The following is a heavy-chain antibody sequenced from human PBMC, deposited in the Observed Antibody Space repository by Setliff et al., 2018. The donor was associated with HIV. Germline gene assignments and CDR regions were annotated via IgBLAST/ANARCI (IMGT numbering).Heavy chain of an antibody. J-gene: IGHJ4*02. Sequence: SETLSLTCDVSGSSINSTFRWGWIRQSPGKALEWIGYISSSGTTNYNPSLRSRVTISIETSNTRFSLWLRSATAADTATYFCARLGRAIDDGGSSLRLDFWGQGMLVTVSS. D-gene: IGHD2-21*01. CDR1: GSSINSTFR. CDR3: ARLGRAIDDGGSSLRLDF. CDR2: ISSSGTT. V-gene: IGHV4-28*01.